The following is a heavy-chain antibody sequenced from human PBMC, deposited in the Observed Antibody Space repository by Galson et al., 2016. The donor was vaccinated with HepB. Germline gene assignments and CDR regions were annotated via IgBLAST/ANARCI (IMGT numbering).Heavy chain of an antibody. V-gene: IGHV3-53*01. CDR1: GFSVSSNS. J-gene: IGHJ3*01. D-gene: IGHD3-3*01. CDR3: AWRGHYFDAFDL. CDR2: IYSGGST. Sequence: SLRLSCAASGFSVSSNSMNWVRQAPGQGLEWVSVIYSGGSTYYADSVKGRLTIARDNSKNTVYLQMNSLRAEDTAVYYCAWRGHYFDAFDLWGQGTMVTVSS.